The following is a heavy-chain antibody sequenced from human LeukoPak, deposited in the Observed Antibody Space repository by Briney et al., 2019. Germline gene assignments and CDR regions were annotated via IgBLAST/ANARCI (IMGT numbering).Heavy chain of an antibody. V-gene: IGHV4-59*01. Sequence: SETLSLTCTVSGGSISSYYWSWIRQPPGKGLEWIGYIYYSGSTNYNPSLKSRVTVSVDTSKNQFSLKLSSVTAADTAVYYCARGSMVRGVTGLYYYYMDVWGKGTTVTVSS. CDR3: ARGSMVRGVTGLYYYYMDV. CDR1: GGSISSYY. J-gene: IGHJ6*03. D-gene: IGHD3-10*01. CDR2: IYYSGST.